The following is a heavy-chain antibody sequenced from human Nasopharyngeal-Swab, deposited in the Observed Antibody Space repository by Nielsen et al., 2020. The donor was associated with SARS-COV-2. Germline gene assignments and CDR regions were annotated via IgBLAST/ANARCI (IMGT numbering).Heavy chain of an antibody. CDR1: GFTVSSNY. CDR3: AKDLVYTYDYNYYYGMDV. Sequence: GGSLRLSCAASGFTVSSNYMTWVRQAPGKGLEWVSIIYSGGNTYHADSVKGRFTISRDNFKNTLYMQMSSLRAEDTAVYYCAKDLVYTYDYNYYYGMDVWGQGTTVTVSS. D-gene: IGHD5-18*01. CDR2: IYSGGNT. V-gene: IGHV3-53*01. J-gene: IGHJ6*02.